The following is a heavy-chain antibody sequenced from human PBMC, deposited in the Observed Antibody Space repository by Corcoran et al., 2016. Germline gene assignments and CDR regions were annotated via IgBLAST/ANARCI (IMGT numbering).Heavy chain of an antibody. D-gene: IGHD6-6*01. J-gene: IGHJ6*02. V-gene: IGHV1-69*01. CDR2: IIPIFGTA. CDR1: GGTFSSYA. Sequence: QVQLVQSGAEVKKPGSSVKVSCKASGGTFSSYAISWVRQAPGQGLEWMGGIIPIFGTANYAQKFQGRVTITADESTSTAYMELSSLRSEDTAVYYLASVSEAARGHYYCYGLDVWGQGTTVTVSS. CDR3: ASVSEAARGHYYCYGLDV.